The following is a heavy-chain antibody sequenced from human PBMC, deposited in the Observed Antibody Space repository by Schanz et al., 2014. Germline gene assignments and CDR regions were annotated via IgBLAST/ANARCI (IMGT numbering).Heavy chain of an antibody. V-gene: IGHV3-30*04. J-gene: IGHJ4*02. CDR3: ARDFHGYGPHLDY. CDR2: LWHDGSKK. CDR1: GFTLSNYA. D-gene: IGHD5-12*01. Sequence: VQLVESGGGLVKPGGSLRLSCAAPGFTLSNYAMHWVRQAPGKGLEWVAILWHDGSKKYYADSVKGRFTVSRDNSKNTLYLQLNSLRAEDTAVYYCARDFHGYGPHLDYWGQGSLVTVSS.